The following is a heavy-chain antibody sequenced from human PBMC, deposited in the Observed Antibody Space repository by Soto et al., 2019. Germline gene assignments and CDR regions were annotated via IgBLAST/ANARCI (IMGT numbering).Heavy chain of an antibody. CDR3: AKDFGYFDY. D-gene: IGHD3-10*01. CDR2: ISGSGGST. J-gene: IGHJ4*02. Sequence: EGSRRLSCAASGFTFSSYAMSWVRQAPGKGLERVSAISGSGGSTYYGDSVKGRFTISRDNSKNTLYLQMNSLRAEDTAVYYCAKDFGYFDYWGQGTLVTVSS. CDR1: GFTFSSYA. V-gene: IGHV3-23*01.